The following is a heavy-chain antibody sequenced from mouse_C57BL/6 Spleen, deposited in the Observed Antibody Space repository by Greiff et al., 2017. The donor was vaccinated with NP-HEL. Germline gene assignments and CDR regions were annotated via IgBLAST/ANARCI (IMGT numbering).Heavy chain of an antibody. CDR3: ARLLPDYFDY. D-gene: IGHD1-1*01. Sequence: VKLQESGAELARPGASVKMSCKASGYTFTSYTMHWVKQRPGQGLEWIGYINPSSGYTKYNQKFKDKATLTADKSSSTAYMQLSSLTSEDSAVYYCARLLPDYFDYWGQGTTLTVSS. CDR1: GYTFTSYT. CDR2: INPSSGYT. J-gene: IGHJ2*01. V-gene: IGHV1-4*01.